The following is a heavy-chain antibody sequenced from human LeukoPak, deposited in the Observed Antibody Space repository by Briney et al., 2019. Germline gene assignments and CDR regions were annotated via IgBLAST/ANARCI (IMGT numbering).Heavy chain of an antibody. CDR1: GGSVSSGSYY. D-gene: IGHD3-10*01. J-gene: IGHJ4*02. V-gene: IGHV4-61*01. Sequence: PSETLSLTCIVSGGSVSSGSYYWSWIRQPPGEGLEWIGYIYYSGSTNYNPSLKSRVTISVDTSKNQFSLKLSSVTAADTAVYYCARDPMVRGVIPYWGQGTLVTVSS. CDR3: ARDPMVRGVIPY. CDR2: IYYSGST.